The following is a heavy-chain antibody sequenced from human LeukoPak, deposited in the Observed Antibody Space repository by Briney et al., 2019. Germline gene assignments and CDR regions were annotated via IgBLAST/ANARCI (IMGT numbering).Heavy chain of an antibody. CDR2: IYYSGST. CDR3: ARERFYYDSSGYYTNDGFDI. D-gene: IGHD3-22*01. V-gene: IGHV4-59*01. CDR1: GGSISSYY. Sequence: NPSETLSLTCTVSGGSISSYYWSWIRQPPGKGLEWIGYIYYSGSTNYNPSLKSRVTISVDTSKNQFSLKLSSVTAADTAVYYCARERFYYDSSGYYTNDGFDIWGQGTMVTVSS. J-gene: IGHJ3*02.